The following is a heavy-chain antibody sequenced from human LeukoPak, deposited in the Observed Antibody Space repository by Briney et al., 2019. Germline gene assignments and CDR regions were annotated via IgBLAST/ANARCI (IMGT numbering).Heavy chain of an antibody. CDR2: INPSGGST. D-gene: IGHD6-13*01. Sequence: GASVKVSCKASGYTFTSSYMHWVRQAPGQGLEWMGIINPSGGSTSYAQKFQGRVTMTRDMSTSTVYMELSSLRSEDTAVYYCARDGPGYSSPTGFDYWGQGTLVTVSS. J-gene: IGHJ4*02. V-gene: IGHV1-46*01. CDR1: GYTFTSSY. CDR3: ARDGPGYSSPTGFDY.